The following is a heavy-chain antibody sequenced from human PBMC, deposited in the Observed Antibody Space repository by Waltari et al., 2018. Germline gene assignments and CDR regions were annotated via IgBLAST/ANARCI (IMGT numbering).Heavy chain of an antibody. V-gene: IGHV4-59*01. CDR2: IYYSGST. CDR1: GGSISSYY. J-gene: IGHJ5*02. D-gene: IGHD3-3*01. Sequence: QVQLQESGPGLVKPSETLSLTCTVSGGSISSYYWSWIRQPPGKGLEWIGYIYYSGSTNFNPSRKSRVTISVDTSKNQFSLKLSSVTAADTAVYYCARAEYYDLWSGYNNWFDPWGQGTLVTVSS. CDR3: ARAEYYDLWSGYNNWFDP.